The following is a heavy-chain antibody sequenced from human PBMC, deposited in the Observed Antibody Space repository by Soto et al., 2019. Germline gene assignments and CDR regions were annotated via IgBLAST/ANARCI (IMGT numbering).Heavy chain of an antibody. Sequence: PSETLSLTCTVSGGSISSSSYYWGWIRQPPGKGLEWIGSIYYTGTTTYSPSLKSRLTISLDASKSQLSLNLRSVSAADTAVYFCARHPHVLGATTWYFQNWGQGTLVTVSS. V-gene: IGHV4-39*07. CDR1: GGSISSSSYY. J-gene: IGHJ1*01. CDR2: IYYTGTT. D-gene: IGHD1-26*01. CDR3: ARHPHVLGATTWYFQN.